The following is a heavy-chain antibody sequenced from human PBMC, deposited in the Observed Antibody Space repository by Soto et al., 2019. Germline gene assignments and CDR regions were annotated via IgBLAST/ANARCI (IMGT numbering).Heavy chain of an antibody. CDR3: ARVGAVPAAMHYYYYMDV. CDR1: GYTFTSYA. CDR2: INAGNGNT. V-gene: IGHV1-3*01. Sequence: ASVKVSCKASGYTFTSYAMHWVLQAPGQRLEWMGWINAGNGNTKYSQKFQGRVTITRDTSASTAYMELSSLRSEDTAVYYCARVGAVPAAMHYYYYMDVWGKGTTVTVSS. J-gene: IGHJ6*03. D-gene: IGHD2-2*01.